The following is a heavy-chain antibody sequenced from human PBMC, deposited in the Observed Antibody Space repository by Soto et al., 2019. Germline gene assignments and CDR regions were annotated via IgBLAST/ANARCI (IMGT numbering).Heavy chain of an antibody. CDR3: ARSPLDFYCSGGSCYYYGMDV. V-gene: IGHV4-59*08. D-gene: IGHD2-15*01. CDR2: IYYSGST. Sequence: PSETLSLTCTVSGGSISSYYWSWIRQPPGKGLEWIGYIYYSGSTNYNPSLKSRVTISVDTSKNQFSLKLSSVTAADTAVYYCARSPLDFYCSGGSCYYYGMDVWGQGTTVTVSS. CDR1: GGSISSYY. J-gene: IGHJ6*02.